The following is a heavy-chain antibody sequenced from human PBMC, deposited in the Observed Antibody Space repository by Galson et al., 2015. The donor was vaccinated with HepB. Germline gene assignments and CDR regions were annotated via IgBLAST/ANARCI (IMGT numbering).Heavy chain of an antibody. V-gene: IGHV3-48*04. CDR2: ISSSSSTI. J-gene: IGHJ6*02. CDR3: ARDCPYYYYYYGMDV. CDR1: GFTFSSYS. Sequence: SLRLSCAASGFTFSSYSMNWVRQAPGKGLEWVSYISSSSSTIYYADSVKGRFTISRDNAKNSLYLQMNSLRAEDTAVYYCARDCPYYYYYYGMDVWGQGTTVTVSS.